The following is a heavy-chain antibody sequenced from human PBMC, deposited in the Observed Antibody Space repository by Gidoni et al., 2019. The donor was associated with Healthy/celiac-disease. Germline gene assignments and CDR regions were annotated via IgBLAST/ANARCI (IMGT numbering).Heavy chain of an antibody. CDR3: ARDGRDGSGSYYSPVAHGLDY. Sequence: QVQLVQSGAEVKKPGASVKVSCKASGYTFTGYYMHWVRQAPGQGLEWMGWINPNSGGTNYAQKFQGRVTMTRDTSISTAYMELSRLRSDDTAVYYCARDGRDGSGSYYSPVAHGLDYWGQGTLVTVSS. J-gene: IGHJ4*02. D-gene: IGHD3-10*01. CDR1: GYTFTGYY. V-gene: IGHV1-2*02. CDR2: INPNSGGT.